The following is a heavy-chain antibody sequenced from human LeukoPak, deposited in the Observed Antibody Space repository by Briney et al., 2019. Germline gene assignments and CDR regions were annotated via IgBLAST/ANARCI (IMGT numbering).Heavy chain of an antibody. CDR1: GFTFSSYA. CDR3: AKDQAAGTSSFDY. D-gene: IGHD6-13*01. CDR2: ISWNSGSI. V-gene: IGHV3-9*01. J-gene: IGHJ4*02. Sequence: GGSLRLSCAASGFTFSSYAMHWVRQAPGKGLEWVSGISWNSGSIGYADSVKGRFTISRDNAKDSLYLQMNSLRAEDTALYYCAKDQAAGTSSFDYWGQGTLVTVSS.